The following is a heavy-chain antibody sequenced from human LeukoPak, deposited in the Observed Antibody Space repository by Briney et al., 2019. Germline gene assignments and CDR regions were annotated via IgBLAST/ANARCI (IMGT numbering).Heavy chain of an antibody. V-gene: IGHV3-23*01. D-gene: IGHD6-13*01. J-gene: IGHJ4*02. CDR2: ISGGGGTT. CDR1: GFTFSNYA. Sequence: GGSLRLSCAASGFTFSNYAMTWVRQAPGKGLEWVSGISGGGGTTFYADSVKGRFTISRDNSKNTLYMQMNSLRAEDTAEYYCAKAIAAVGLALFYFDYWGQGTLVTVSS. CDR3: AKAIAAVGLALFYFDY.